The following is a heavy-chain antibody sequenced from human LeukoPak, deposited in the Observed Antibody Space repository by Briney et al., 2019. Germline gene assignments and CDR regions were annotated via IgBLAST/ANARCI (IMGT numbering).Heavy chain of an antibody. V-gene: IGHV1-69*04. Sequence: SVKVSCKASVGTFSSYAISWVRQAPAQGLEWMGRIIPIFGIANYAQKFQGRVTITADKSTSTVYMELSSLRSADTAVYYCARSPRIAVVDYYSYGRAVRGQGTTVTLSS. J-gene: IGHJ6*01. D-gene: IGHD6-19*01. CDR2: IIPIFGIA. CDR1: VGTFSSYA. CDR3: ARSPRIAVVDYYSYGRAV.